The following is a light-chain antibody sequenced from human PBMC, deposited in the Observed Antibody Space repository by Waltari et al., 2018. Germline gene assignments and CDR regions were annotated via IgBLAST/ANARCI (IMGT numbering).Light chain of an antibody. J-gene: IGKJ1*01. CDR1: QSISNY. CDR3: QQSYISLT. Sequence: DIQMTQSPSSLSASVGDRVTITCRASQSISNYLSWYQQKPGKAPNLLIYAASSFQSGVPSRFSGSGSGTDFTLTISSLQPKDFATYYCQQSYISLTFGQGTKVEIK. CDR2: AAS. V-gene: IGKV1-39*01.